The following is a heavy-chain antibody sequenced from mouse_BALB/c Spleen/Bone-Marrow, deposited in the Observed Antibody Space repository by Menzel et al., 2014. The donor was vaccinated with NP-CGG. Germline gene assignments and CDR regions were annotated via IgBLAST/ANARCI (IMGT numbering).Heavy chain of an antibody. CDR1: GFSFSRYW. D-gene: IGHD2-3*01. Sequence: DVQLQESGGGLVQPGGSMKLSCVASGFSFSRYWMSWVRQSPEKGLEWVAEIRLKSDNYTTHYAESAKGKFTISRDDSKSRLYLQMNSLRAEDTGVYYCVTTPDYWGQGTTLTVSS. J-gene: IGHJ2*01. V-gene: IGHV6-6*02. CDR2: IRLKSDNYTT. CDR3: VTTPDY.